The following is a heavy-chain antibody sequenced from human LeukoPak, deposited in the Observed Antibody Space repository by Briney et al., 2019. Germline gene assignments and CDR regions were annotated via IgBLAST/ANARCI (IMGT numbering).Heavy chain of an antibody. V-gene: IGHV3-48*04. CDR1: GFIFSNYG. Sequence: GGSLRLSCAASGFIFSNYGMSWVRQASGKGLEWVSFISSRSSTIYYADSVKGRFTISRDNAKNSLYLQMNSLRAEDTAVYYCARDLLSGSYSYWGQGTLVTVSS. CDR3: ARDLLSGSYSY. D-gene: IGHD1-26*01. J-gene: IGHJ4*02. CDR2: ISSRSSTI.